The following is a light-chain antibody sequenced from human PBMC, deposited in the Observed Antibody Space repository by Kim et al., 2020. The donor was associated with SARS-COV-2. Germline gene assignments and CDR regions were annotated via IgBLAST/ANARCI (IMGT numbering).Light chain of an antibody. CDR1: QSVSSIY. CDR3: QQSGSSPIT. V-gene: IGKV3-20*01. CDR2: GAS. Sequence: EIVLTQSPGTLSLSPGERASLSCRASQSVSSIYLAWYQQKPGQAPRLLIYGASSRATGIPDRFSGSGSGTDFTLTISRLEPEDFAVYYCQQSGSSPITFGQGTRLEIK. J-gene: IGKJ5*01.